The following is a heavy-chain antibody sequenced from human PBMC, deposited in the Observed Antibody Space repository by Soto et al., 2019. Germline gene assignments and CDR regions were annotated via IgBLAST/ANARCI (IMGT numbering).Heavy chain of an antibody. V-gene: IGHV1-3*04. CDR2: INTGNYNT. J-gene: IGHJ4*02. Sequence: QVQLVQSGAEVKKSGASVKVSCKASGYTFTSYAMHWVRQAPGQRLEWMGWINTGNYNTKYSQKFQGGVTITRDTSASTAHMELSSLRSEDTAVYYCARGQATATTFGLDYWGQGTLVTVSS. D-gene: IGHD4-17*01. CDR3: ARGQATATTFGLDY. CDR1: GYTFTSYA.